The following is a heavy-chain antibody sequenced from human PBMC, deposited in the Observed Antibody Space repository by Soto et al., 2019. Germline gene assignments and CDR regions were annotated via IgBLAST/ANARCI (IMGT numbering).Heavy chain of an antibody. Sequence: ASVKDSCKASGYTFTSYYMHWVRQAPGQGLEWMGIINPSGGSTSYAQKFQGRVTMTRDTSTSTVYMELSSLRSEDTAVYYCARTYSYGYYYYGMDVWGQGTTVTVS. J-gene: IGHJ6*02. CDR3: ARTYSYGYYYYGMDV. CDR1: GYTFTSYY. CDR2: INPSGGST. D-gene: IGHD5-18*01. V-gene: IGHV1-46*01.